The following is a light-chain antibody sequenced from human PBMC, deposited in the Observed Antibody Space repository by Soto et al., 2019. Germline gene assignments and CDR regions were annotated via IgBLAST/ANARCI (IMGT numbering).Light chain of an antibody. CDR1: SNYVGSYNY. Sequence: SVLTQAASMSGSPGQSITISCTGTSNYVGSYNYVSWYQQHPGKAPKLMIYDVSNRPSGVSNRFSGSKSGNTASLTISGLQAEDEAEYYCNSYTSSSTLVFGTGTKVTVL. CDR3: NSYTSSSTLV. V-gene: IGLV2-14*03. CDR2: DVS. J-gene: IGLJ1*01.